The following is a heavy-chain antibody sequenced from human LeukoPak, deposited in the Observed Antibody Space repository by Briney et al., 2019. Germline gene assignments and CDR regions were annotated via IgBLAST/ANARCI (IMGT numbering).Heavy chain of an antibody. CDR2: IYTSGST. CDR1: GGTISSNY. CDR3: ARPATYDSSGYYDGDAFDI. V-gene: IGHV4-4*07. Sequence: SETLSLTCTVSGGTISSNYWSWIRQPAGKGLEWIGRIYTSGSTNYNPSLKSRVTMSVDTSKNQFSLKLSSVTAADTAVYYCARPATYDSSGYYDGDAFDIWGQGTMVTVSS. J-gene: IGHJ3*02. D-gene: IGHD3-22*01.